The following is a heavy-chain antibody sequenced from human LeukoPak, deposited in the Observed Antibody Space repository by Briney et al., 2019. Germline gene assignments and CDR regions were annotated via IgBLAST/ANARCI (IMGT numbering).Heavy chain of an antibody. D-gene: IGHD6-6*01. J-gene: IGHJ5*02. CDR2: MYYSGST. CDR1: GGSISSYY. Sequence: SETLSLTCTVSGGSISSYYWSWIRQPPGKGLEWIGYMYYSGSTNYNPSLQSRVTISVDTSKNQFSLKLASVTAADTAVYYCVGFSSANWFDPWGQGTLVTVSS. V-gene: IGHV4-59*08. CDR3: VGFSSANWFDP.